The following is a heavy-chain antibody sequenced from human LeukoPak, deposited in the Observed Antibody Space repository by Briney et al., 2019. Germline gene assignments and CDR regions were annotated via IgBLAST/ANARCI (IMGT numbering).Heavy chain of an antibody. CDR2: IDPSDSYT. CDR1: GYSFTSYW. J-gene: IGHJ4*02. Sequence: GESLKISSKGSGYSFTSYWISWVRQMPGKGLEWMGRIDPSDSYTNYSPSFQGHVTISADKSISTAYLQWSSLKASDTAMYYCARRYCSSTSCYDYWGQGTLVTVSS. D-gene: IGHD2-2*01. CDR3: ARRYCSSTSCYDY. V-gene: IGHV5-10-1*01.